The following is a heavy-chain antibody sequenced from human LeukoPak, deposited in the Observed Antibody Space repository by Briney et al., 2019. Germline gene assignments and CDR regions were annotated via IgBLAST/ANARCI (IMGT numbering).Heavy chain of an antibody. V-gene: IGHV5-51*01. CDR1: GYSLSGYW. CDR3: ARHVSGSTRAPFDY. J-gene: IGHJ4*02. Sequence: GESLKISCKGSGYSLSGYWIGWVRQMPGKGLEWMGIIYPGDSDTRYSPSFQGQVTISADKSIYTAYLQWKSLKASDTAMYYCARHVSGSTRAPFDYWGQGTLVTVSS. D-gene: IGHD3-10*01. CDR2: IYPGDSDT.